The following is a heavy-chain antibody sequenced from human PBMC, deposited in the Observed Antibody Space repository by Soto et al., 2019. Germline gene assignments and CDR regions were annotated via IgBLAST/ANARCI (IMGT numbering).Heavy chain of an antibody. Sequence: GASVKVSCKASGYTFTSYGIIWVRQAPGQGLEWMGWSSTYNGDTDYAQKFQGRVTMTSDTSTSTAYMEVRSLRSDDTAVYYCARGALFGVITKNDYWGQGTLVTVSS. J-gene: IGHJ4*02. CDR3: ARGALFGVITKNDY. CDR2: SSTYNGDT. CDR1: GYTFTSYG. D-gene: IGHD3-3*01. V-gene: IGHV1-18*01.